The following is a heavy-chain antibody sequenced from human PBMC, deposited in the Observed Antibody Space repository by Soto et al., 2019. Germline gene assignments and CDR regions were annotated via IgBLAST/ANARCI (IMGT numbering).Heavy chain of an antibody. J-gene: IGHJ6*02. Sequence: QVQLVQSGAEVKKPGSSVKVSCKASGGTFSTYAISWVRQAPGQGLEWMGGIIPIFNRPNYAQRFQARLTIAADESSSTAYMELSSLRSEDTAVYYCARQLNCNYYYYGMDVWCQGTTVTVSS. CDR2: IIPIFNRP. D-gene: IGHD5-18*01. CDR3: ARQLNCNYYYYGMDV. CDR1: GGTFSTYA. V-gene: IGHV1-69*12.